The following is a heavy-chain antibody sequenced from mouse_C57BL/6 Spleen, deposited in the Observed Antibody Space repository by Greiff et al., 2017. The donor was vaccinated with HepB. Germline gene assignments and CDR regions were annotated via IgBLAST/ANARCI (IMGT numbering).Heavy chain of an antibody. D-gene: IGHD1-1*01. V-gene: IGHV1-52*01. Sequence: QVQLQQPGAELVRPGSSVKLSCKASGYTFTSYWMHWVKQRPIQGLEWIGNIDPSDSETHYNQKFKDKATLTVDKSSSTAYMQRSSLTSEDSAVYYCARGYGSSYGYFDVWGTGTTVTVSS. CDR3: ARGYGSSYGYFDV. J-gene: IGHJ1*03. CDR1: GYTFTSYW. CDR2: IDPSDSET.